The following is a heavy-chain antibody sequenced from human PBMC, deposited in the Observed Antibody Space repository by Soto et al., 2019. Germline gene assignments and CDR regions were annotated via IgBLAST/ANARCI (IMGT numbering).Heavy chain of an antibody. CDR3: AKGLSGRIAAAGPFDY. CDR2: ISYDGSNK. D-gene: IGHD6-13*01. J-gene: IGHJ4*02. V-gene: IGHV3-30*18. Sequence: PGGSLRLSCAASGFTFSSYGMHWVRQAPGKGLEWVAVISYDGSNKYYADSVKGRFTISRDNSKNTLYLQMNSLRAEDTAVYYCAKGLSGRIAAAGPFDYWGQGTLVTVSS. CDR1: GFTFSSYG.